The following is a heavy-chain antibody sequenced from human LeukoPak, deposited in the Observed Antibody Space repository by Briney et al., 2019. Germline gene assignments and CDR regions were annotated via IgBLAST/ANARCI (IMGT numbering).Heavy chain of an antibody. CDR2: IYYGGIT. D-gene: IGHD1-14*01. J-gene: IGHJ6*02. V-gene: IGHV4-59*01. CDR3: ARPSPEYYYGMDV. CDR1: GDSIGSNY. Sequence: PSETLSLTCPVSGDSIGSNYWSWIRQPPGKGLEWIGYIYYGGITNYNPSLKSRVTISLDTSKNQFSLRLTSVTAADTAIYYCARPSPEYYYGMDVWGQGTTVTVSS.